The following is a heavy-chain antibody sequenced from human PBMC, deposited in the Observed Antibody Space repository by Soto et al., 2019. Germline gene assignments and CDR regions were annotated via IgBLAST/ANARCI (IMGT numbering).Heavy chain of an antibody. V-gene: IGHV4-4*07. CDR3: ARDLYSGSFDY. CDR2: IYTSGST. D-gene: IGHD1-26*01. CDR1: GGSISSYY. Sequence: XVTLSLTCTVSGGSISSYYWSWIRQPAGKGLEWIGRIYTSGSTNYNPSLKSRVTMSVDTSKNQFSLKLSSVTAADTAVYYCARDLYSGSFDYWGQGTLVTVSS. J-gene: IGHJ4*02.